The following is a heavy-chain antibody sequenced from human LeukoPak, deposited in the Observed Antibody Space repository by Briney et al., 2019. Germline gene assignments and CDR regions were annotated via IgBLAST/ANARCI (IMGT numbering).Heavy chain of an antibody. CDR1: GGSISSSNW. Sequence: SGTLSLTCAVSGGSISSSNWWSWVRQPPGKGLEWIGEIYHSGSTNYNPSLKSRVTISVDKSKNQFSLKLSSVTAADTAVYYCASYRITRTPHAFDIWGQGTMVTVSS. CDR3: ASYRITRTPHAFDI. D-gene: IGHD3-10*01. V-gene: IGHV4-4*02. J-gene: IGHJ3*02. CDR2: IYHSGST.